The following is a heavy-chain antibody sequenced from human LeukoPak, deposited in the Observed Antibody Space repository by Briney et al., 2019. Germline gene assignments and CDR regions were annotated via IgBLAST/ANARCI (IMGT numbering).Heavy chain of an antibody. CDR3: ARDCSSTSCSNYYYYGMDV. V-gene: IGHV3-21*01. J-gene: IGHJ6*02. Sequence: GGSLGLSCAASGFTFSSYSMNWVRQAPGKGLEWVSSISSSSSYIYYADSVKGRFTISRDNAKNSLYLQMNSLRAEDTAVYYCARDCSSTSCSNYYYYGMDVWGQGTTVTVSS. D-gene: IGHD2-2*01. CDR2: ISSSSSYI. CDR1: GFTFSSYS.